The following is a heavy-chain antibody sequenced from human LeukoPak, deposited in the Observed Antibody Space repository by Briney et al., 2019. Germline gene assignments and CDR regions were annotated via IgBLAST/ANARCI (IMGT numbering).Heavy chain of an antibody. V-gene: IGHV4-59*01. Sequence: SETLSLTCTVSGDSMNNYYWSWIRQPPGKGLEWIGNINYSGSTNSNPSLKGRATISVDMSRKHFFLDLSSVTAADTAVYYCARAVHYSGTSDQYTGGWYYFDFWGQGTLVTVSS. CDR3: ARAVHYSGTSDQYTGGWYYFDF. CDR2: INYSGST. J-gene: IGHJ4*02. CDR1: GDSMNNYY. D-gene: IGHD3-10*01.